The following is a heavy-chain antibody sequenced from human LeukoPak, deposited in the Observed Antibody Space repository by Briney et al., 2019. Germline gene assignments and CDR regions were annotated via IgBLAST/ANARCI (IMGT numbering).Heavy chain of an antibody. D-gene: IGHD3-16*02. CDR2: IYYSGST. Sequence: PSETLSLTCTVSGGSISSSSYYWGWIRQPPGKGLEWIGSIYYSGSTYYNPSLKSRVTISIDTSKNQFSMKLSSVTAADTAVYYCARDEITFGGVIVTGDALDIWGQGTMVTVSS. V-gene: IGHV4-39*07. CDR1: GGSISSSSYY. J-gene: IGHJ3*02. CDR3: ARDEITFGGVIVTGDALDI.